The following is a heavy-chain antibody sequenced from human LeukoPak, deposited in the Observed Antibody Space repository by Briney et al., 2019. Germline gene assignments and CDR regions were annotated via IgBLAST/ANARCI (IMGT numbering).Heavy chain of an antibody. Sequence: SETLSLTCTVSGGSISSYYWSWIRQPPGKGLEWIGYIYYSGSTNYNPSLKSRVTISVDTSKNQFSLKLSSVTAADTAVYYCARVTAARFTYYYYYMDVWGKGTTVTVSS. J-gene: IGHJ6*03. CDR3: ARVTAARFTYYYYYMDV. V-gene: IGHV4-59*01. CDR2: IYYSGST. CDR1: GGSISSYY. D-gene: IGHD6-6*01.